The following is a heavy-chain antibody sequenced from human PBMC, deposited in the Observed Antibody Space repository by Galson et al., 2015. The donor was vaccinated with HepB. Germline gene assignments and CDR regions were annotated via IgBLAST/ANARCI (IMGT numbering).Heavy chain of an antibody. J-gene: IGHJ3*02. CDR1: GYSFTSYW. D-gene: IGHD6-19*01. Sequence: QSGAEVKKPGESLKISCKGSGYSFTSYWIGWVRQMPGKGLEWMGIIYPGDSDTRYSPSFQGQVTISADKSISTAYLQWSSLKASDTAMYYCARHTGYSSGWSRDNDAFDIWGQGTMVTVSS. V-gene: IGHV5-51*01. CDR3: ARHTGYSSGWSRDNDAFDI. CDR2: IYPGDSDT.